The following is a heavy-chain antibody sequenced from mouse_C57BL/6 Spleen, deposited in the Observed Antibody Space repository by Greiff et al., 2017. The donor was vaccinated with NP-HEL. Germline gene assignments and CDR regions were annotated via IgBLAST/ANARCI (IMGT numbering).Heavy chain of an antibody. J-gene: IGHJ4*01. V-gene: IGHV5-17*01. CDR1: GFTFSDYG. CDR3: ARPRGVAKGYAMDY. CDR2: ISSGSSTI. D-gene: IGHD1-1*01. Sequence: DVMLVESGGGLVKPGGSLKLSCAASGFTFSDYGMHWVRQAPEKGLEWVAYISSGSSTIYYADTVKGRFTISRDNAKNTLFLQMTSLRSEDTAMYYCARPRGVAKGYAMDYWGQGTSVTVSS.